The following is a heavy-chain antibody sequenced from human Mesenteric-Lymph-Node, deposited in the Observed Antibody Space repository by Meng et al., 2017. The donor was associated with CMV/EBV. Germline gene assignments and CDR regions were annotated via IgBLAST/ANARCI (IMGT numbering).Heavy chain of an antibody. V-gene: IGHV3-21*01. CDR3: ARGGVRSTSLS. CDR2: ISSSSSYI. CDR1: GFTFSSYS. Sequence: SCAASGFTFSSYSMNWVRQAPGKGLEWVSSISSSSSYIYYADSVKGRFTISRDNAKNSLYLQMNSLRAEDTAVYYCARGGVRSTSLSWGQGTLVTVSS. J-gene: IGHJ5*02. D-gene: IGHD2-2*01.